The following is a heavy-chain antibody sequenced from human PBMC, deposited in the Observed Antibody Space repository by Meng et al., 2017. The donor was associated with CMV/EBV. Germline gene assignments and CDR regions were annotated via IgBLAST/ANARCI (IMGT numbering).Heavy chain of an antibody. CDR2: IYSGGSP. J-gene: IGHJ6*02. V-gene: IGHV3-66*01. CDR1: GFTVSSNY. CDR3: ARDDATSYYYYYGMDV. D-gene: IGHD2-2*01. Sequence: GGSLRLSCAASGFTVSSNYMSWVRQAPGKGLEWVSVIYSGGSPYYADSVKGRFTISRDNSQNTLYLQMNSLRAEDTAVYYCARDDATSYYYYYGMDVWGQGTTVTVSS.